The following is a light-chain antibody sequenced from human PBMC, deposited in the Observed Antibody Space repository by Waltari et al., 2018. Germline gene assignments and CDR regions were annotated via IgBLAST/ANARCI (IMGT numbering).Light chain of an antibody. J-gene: IGKJ1*01. CDR1: QSVSSN. Sequence: EIVMTQSPATLSVSLGERATLSCRASQSVSSNLAWYQQKPGQAPRLLIYGASTRATGIPDRFSGSGSGKEFTLTISSLQSEDFAVYYCQQYNNWPYRTFGQGSKVEIK. V-gene: IGKV3-15*01. CDR2: GAS. CDR3: QQYNNWPYRT.